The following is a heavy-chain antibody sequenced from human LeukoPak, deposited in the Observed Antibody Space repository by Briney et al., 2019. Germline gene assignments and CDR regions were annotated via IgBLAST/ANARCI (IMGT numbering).Heavy chain of an antibody. CDR2: INHSGST. D-gene: IGHD5-24*01. Sequence: RTGGSLRLSCAASGFTFSNAWMSWIRQPPGKGLEWIGEINHSGSTNYNPSLKSRVTISVDTSKNQFSLKLSFVTAADTAVYYCARGGDNWFDPWGQGTLVTVSS. CDR3: ARGGDNWFDP. V-gene: IGHV4-34*01. CDR1: GFTFSNAW. J-gene: IGHJ5*02.